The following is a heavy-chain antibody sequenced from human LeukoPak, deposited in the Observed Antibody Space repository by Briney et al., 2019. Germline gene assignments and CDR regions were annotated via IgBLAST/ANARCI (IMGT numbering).Heavy chain of an antibody. V-gene: IGHV4-34*01. CDR3: ARVYGGYYDSSGYYTRKWFDP. D-gene: IGHD3-22*01. J-gene: IGHJ5*02. Sequence: SETLSLTCAVYGGSFSGYYWSWIRQPPGKGLEWIGEINHSGSTNYNPSLKSRVTISVGTSKNQFSLKLSSVAAADTAVYYCARVYGGYYDSSGYYTRKWFDPWGQGTLVTVSS. CDR2: INHSGST. CDR1: GGSFSGYY.